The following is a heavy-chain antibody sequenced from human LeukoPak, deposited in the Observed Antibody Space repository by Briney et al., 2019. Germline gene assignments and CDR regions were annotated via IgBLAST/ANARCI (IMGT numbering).Heavy chain of an antibody. CDR1: GFTFSSYG. V-gene: IGHV3-30*18. Sequence: GGSLRLSCAASGFTFSSYGMHWVRQAPGKGLEWVAVISYDGSNKYYADSVKGRFTISRDNSKNTLYLQMNSLRAEDTAVYYCAKGHSSGWFGWFDPWGQGTLVTVSS. CDR2: ISYDGSNK. D-gene: IGHD6-19*01. CDR3: AKGHSSGWFGWFDP. J-gene: IGHJ5*02.